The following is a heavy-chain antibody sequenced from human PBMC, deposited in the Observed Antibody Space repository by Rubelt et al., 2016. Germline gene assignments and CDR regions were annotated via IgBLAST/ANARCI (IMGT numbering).Heavy chain of an antibody. D-gene: IGHD3-3*01. CDR2: IYWDDDK. Sequence: QITLKESGPTLVKPTQTLTLTCTFSGFSLSTSGVGVGWIRQPPGKALEWLALIYWDDDKRYSPSLKSRLTITKDTSKNQVVLTMTNMDPVDTATYYCAPTIFGEVYHRNAAFDIWGQGTMVTVSS. CDR3: APTIFGEVYHRNAAFDI. V-gene: IGHV2-5*02. CDR1: GFSLSTSGVG. J-gene: IGHJ3*02.